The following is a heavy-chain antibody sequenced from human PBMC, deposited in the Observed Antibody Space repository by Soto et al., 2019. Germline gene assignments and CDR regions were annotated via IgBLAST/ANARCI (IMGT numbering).Heavy chain of an antibody. CDR3: AKARGSVLGVISD. V-gene: IGHV3-9*01. CDR1: GFPFHGYG. CDR2: ITSDSGKV. J-gene: IGHJ4*02. D-gene: IGHD3-10*01. Sequence: EVQLVESGGDFVQPGRSLRLSCAASGFPFHGYGMVWVRRVAGKGLEWVSGITSDSGKVGYADSVKGRFTISRDNARNSLYLQMNSLRVEDTAFYYCAKARGSVLGVISDWGQGTLVTVSS.